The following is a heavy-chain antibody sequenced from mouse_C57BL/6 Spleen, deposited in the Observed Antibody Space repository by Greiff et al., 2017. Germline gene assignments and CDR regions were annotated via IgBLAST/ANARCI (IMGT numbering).Heavy chain of an antibody. CDR1: GFTFSDYG. CDR3: ASPTGTRAMDY. V-gene: IGHV5-17*01. Sequence: EVQLVESGGGLVKPGASLKLSCAASGFTFSDYGMHWVRQAPEKGLEWVAYISSGSSTIYYADTVKGRFTIARANARNTLFLQMTSLRSEDTAMYYCASPTGTRAMDYWGQGTSVTVSS. CDR2: ISSGSSTI. J-gene: IGHJ4*01. D-gene: IGHD4-1*01.